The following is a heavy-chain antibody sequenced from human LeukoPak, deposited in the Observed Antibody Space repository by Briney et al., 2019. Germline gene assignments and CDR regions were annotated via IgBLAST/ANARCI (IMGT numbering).Heavy chain of an antibody. Sequence: PGGSLRLSCAASGFTFSNYWMSWVRQAPGKGLEWVASIREDGSEKHYVDSVKGQFTISRDNAKNSLFLQMDSLRAEDTAVYYCAREALVADYWGQGTLVTVSS. V-gene: IGHV3-7*01. D-gene: IGHD2-8*02. CDR2: IREDGSEK. CDR3: AREALVADY. CDR1: GFTFSNYW. J-gene: IGHJ4*02.